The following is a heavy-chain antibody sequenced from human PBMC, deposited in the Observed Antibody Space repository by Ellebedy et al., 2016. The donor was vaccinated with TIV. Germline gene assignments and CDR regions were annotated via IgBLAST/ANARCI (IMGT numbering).Heavy chain of an antibody. CDR2: IYLDGSDT. J-gene: IGHJ5*02. Sequence: GGSLRLXXKGSEYSFTNYWIGWVRQMPGKGLEWMGIIYLDGSDTRYSPSFQGQVTISADKSISTAYLQWSSLKASDTAMYYCAKRDGDWGSWGQGTLVTVSS. D-gene: IGHD2-21*01. CDR1: EYSFTNYW. V-gene: IGHV5-51*01. CDR3: AKRDGDWGS.